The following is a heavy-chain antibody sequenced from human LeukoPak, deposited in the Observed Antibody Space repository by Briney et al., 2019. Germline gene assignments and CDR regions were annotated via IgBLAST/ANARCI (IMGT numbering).Heavy chain of an antibody. Sequence: GASVKVSCKASGYTFTSYYMHWVRQAPGQGLEWMGIINPSGGSTSYAQKFQGRVTMTRDMSTSTVYMELSSLRSEDTAVYYCAKPFGFLEWLYGGYFDSWGQGTLVTVSS. V-gene: IGHV1-46*01. CDR1: GYTFTSYY. CDR3: AKPFGFLEWLYGGYFDS. D-gene: IGHD3-3*01. CDR2: INPSGGST. J-gene: IGHJ4*02.